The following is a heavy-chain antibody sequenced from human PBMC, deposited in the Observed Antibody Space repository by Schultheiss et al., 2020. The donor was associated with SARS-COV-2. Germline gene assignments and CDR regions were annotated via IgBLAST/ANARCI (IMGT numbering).Heavy chain of an antibody. CDR2: IYSGGST. CDR3: TTSFWPVPSPDY. CDR1: GFTVSSNY. D-gene: IGHD3-16*02. V-gene: IGHV3-53*01. Sequence: GGSLRLSCAASGFTVSSNYMSWVRQAPGKGLEWVSVIYSGGSTYYADSVKGRFTISRDNSKNTLYLQMNSLKTEDTAVYYCTTSFWPVPSPDYWGQGTLVTVSS. J-gene: IGHJ4*02.